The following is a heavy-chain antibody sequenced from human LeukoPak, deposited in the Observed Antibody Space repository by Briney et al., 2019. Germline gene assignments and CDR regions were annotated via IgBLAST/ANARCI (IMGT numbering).Heavy chain of an antibody. CDR1: GFSFSLFG. V-gene: IGHV3-30*18. D-gene: IGHD3-22*01. Sequence: GGSLRLSCAASGFSFSLFGTNWVRQAPGKGLEWVAVISDDGSDIHYADSVKGRFTISRDNSHNTVYLQMNSVRAEDTAVYHCAKEPSSSWYLRFFEYWGQGTLVTVSS. J-gene: IGHJ4*02. CDR3: AKEPSSSWYLRFFEY. CDR2: ISDDGSDI.